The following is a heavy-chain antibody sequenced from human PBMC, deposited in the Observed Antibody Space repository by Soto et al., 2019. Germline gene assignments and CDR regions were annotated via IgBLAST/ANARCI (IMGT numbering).Heavy chain of an antibody. V-gene: IGHV3-9*01. CDR3: AKDSGSGGYDYDDYFDY. CDR2: ISWNSGSI. Sequence: SLRLSCAASGFTFDDYAMHWVRQAPGKGLEWVSGISWNSGSIGYADSVKGRFTISRDNAKNSLYLQMNSLRAEDTALYYCAKDSGSGGYDYDDYFDYWGQGTLVTVSS. CDR1: GFTFDDYA. J-gene: IGHJ4*02. D-gene: IGHD5-12*01.